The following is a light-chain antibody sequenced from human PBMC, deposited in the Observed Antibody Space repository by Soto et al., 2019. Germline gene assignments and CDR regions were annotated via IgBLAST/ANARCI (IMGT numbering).Light chain of an antibody. Sequence: QSVLTQPASVSGSPGQSITISCTGTSSDVGGYNYVSWYQQHPGKAPKLMIYDVSSRPSGVSDRFSGSKSGNTASLTISGLQAEDEADYYCSSYTNSSTYVFGTGTKVTGL. CDR1: SSDVGGYNY. V-gene: IGLV2-14*01. J-gene: IGLJ1*01. CDR3: SSYTNSSTYV. CDR2: DVS.